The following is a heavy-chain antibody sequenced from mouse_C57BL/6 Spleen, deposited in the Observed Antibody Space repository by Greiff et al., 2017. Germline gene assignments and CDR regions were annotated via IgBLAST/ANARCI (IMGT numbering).Heavy chain of an antibody. V-gene: IGHV1-80*01. Sequence: QVQLQQSGAELVKPGASVKISCKASGYAFSSYWMNWVKQRPGKGLEWIGQIYPGVGDTNYNGKFKGKATLTADKSSSTAYMQLSSLTSEDSAVYFCARGDYGSSYDYWGQGTTLTVSS. CDR1: GYAFSSYW. D-gene: IGHD1-1*01. J-gene: IGHJ2*01. CDR3: ARGDYGSSYDY. CDR2: IYPGVGDT.